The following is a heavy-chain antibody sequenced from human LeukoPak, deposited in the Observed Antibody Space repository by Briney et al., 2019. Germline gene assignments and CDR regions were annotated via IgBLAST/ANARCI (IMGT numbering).Heavy chain of an antibody. V-gene: IGHV1-2*02. CDR2: SNPNSGDT. CDR1: GYTFTGHF. CDR3: AREYSRYGGTYYDY. J-gene: IGHJ4*02. D-gene: IGHD4-23*01. Sequence: ASVKVSCKTSGYTFTGHFIHWVRQAPGQGLEWMGWSNPNSGDTNYAQKFQGRVTMTRDTSISTAYMDLSRVRSDDTAVYYCAREYSRYGGTYYDYWGQGALVTVSS.